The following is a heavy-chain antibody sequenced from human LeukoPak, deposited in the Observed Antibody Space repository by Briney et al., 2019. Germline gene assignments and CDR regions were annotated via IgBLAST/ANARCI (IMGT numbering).Heavy chain of an antibody. J-gene: IGHJ4*02. CDR1: GYSISTGDY. CDR2: IYFSGIT. V-gene: IGHV4-38-2*01. Sequence: PSETLSLTCDVSGYSISTGDYWDWIRQPPGKGLEWIGSIYFSGITYYNPSLKSRVTISADMSENQFSLRLSSVTAADSAVYYCARLTSSNPGLMITHDYWGQGTLVSVSS. D-gene: IGHD3-10*01. CDR3: ARLTSSNPGLMITHDY.